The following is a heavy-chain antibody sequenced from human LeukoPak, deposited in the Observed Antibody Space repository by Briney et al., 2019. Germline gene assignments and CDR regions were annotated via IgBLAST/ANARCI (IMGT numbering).Heavy chain of an antibody. CDR3: ARGLDTYKSGID. CDR2: IHPSGSP. J-gene: IGHJ4*02. Sequence: PSETLSLTCGVYGGSFSGFYCTWIRQPPGKGLEWIGEIHPSGSPNYNPSLMSRVTMSLDTSKNQFSLKLTSVTAADTAVYFCARGLDTYKSGIDWGQGTLVTVSS. D-gene: IGHD3-3*01. CDR1: GGSFSGFY. V-gene: IGHV4-34*01.